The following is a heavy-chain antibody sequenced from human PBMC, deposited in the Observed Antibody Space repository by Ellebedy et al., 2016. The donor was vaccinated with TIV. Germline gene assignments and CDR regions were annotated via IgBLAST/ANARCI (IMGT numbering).Heavy chain of an antibody. D-gene: IGHD1-1*01. V-gene: IGHV7-4-1*02. Sequence: ASVKVSCKASGYTFTRYAINWVRQAPGQGLEWLGWINTKTGNPTYAQGFPGRFDFSLDTSVSTAYLQISNLKAEDTAVYYCARDSRYNWNDWDYYHMDVWGKGTTVIVSS. CDR3: ARDSRYNWNDWDYYHMDV. CDR2: INTKTGNP. J-gene: IGHJ6*03. CDR1: GYTFTRYA.